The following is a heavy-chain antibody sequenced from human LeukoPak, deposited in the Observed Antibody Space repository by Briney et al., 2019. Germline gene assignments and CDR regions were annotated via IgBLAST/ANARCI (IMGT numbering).Heavy chain of an antibody. Sequence: ASVTVSCKASGYTFTSHDINWVRQATGQGLEWMGWMNPNSANTGHAQKFQGRVTITRNTSTSTAYMELSSLSSEDTAVYYCARVPDLEYCSGGSCYRFDYWGQGTLVTVSS. CDR2: MNPNSANT. V-gene: IGHV1-8*03. D-gene: IGHD2-15*01. CDR1: GYTFTSHD. CDR3: ARVPDLEYCSGGSCYRFDY. J-gene: IGHJ4*02.